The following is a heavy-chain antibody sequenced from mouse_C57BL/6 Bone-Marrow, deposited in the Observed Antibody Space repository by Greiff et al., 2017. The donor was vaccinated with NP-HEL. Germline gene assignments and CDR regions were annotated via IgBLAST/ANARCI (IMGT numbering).Heavy chain of an antibody. D-gene: IGHD1-1*01. Sequence: EVQLQQSGPVLVKPGASVKMSCKASGYTFTDYYMNWVKQSHGKSLEWIGVINPYNGGTSYNQKFKGKATLTVDKSSSTAYMELNSLTSECSAVYYCARYYYGSSEYFDVWGTGTTVTVSS. J-gene: IGHJ1*03. V-gene: IGHV1-19*01. CDR2: INPYNGGT. CDR3: ARYYYGSSEYFDV. CDR1: GYTFTDYY.